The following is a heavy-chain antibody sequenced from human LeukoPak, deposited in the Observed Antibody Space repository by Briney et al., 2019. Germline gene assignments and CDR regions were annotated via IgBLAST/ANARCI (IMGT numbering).Heavy chain of an antibody. CDR2: FDPEDGET. CDR3: ATRLITIFGVVIPAFVY. J-gene: IGHJ4*02. V-gene: IGHV1-24*01. D-gene: IGHD3-3*01. CDR1: GYTLTELS. Sequence: ASVKVSCKVSGYTLTELSMPWVRQAPGKGLEWMGGFDPEDGETIYAQKFQGRVTMTEDTSTDTAYMELSSLRSEDTAVYYCATRLITIFGVVIPAFVYWGQGTLVTVSS.